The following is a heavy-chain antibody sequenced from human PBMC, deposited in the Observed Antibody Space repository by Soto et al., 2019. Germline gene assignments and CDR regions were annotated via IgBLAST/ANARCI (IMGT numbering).Heavy chain of an antibody. V-gene: IGHV3-23*01. CDR1: GFTFSSYA. CDR3: AKDKSVVVAATHGY. J-gene: IGHJ4*02. Sequence: GGSLRLSCAASGFTFSSYAMSWVRQAPGKGLEWVSAISGSGGSTYYADSVKGRFTISRDNSKNTLYLKLNSLRAEDTAVYYCAKDKSVVVAATHGYWGQGTLVTVSS. D-gene: IGHD2-15*01. CDR2: ISGSGGST.